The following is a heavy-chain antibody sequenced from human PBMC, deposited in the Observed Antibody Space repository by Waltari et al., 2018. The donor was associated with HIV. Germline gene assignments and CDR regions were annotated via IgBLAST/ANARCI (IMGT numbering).Heavy chain of an antibody. CDR1: GFTFSSYS. CDR2: ISSSSSYI. J-gene: IGHJ4*02. D-gene: IGHD2-15*01. CDR3: ARELAGYCSGGSCWGYFDY. Sequence: EVQLVESGGGLVKPGGSLRLSCAASGFTFSSYSMNWVRQAPGKELECVSAISSSSSYIYYADSVKGRFTISRDNAKNSLYLQMNSLRAEDTAVYYCARELAGYCSGGSCWGYFDYWGQGTLVTVSS. V-gene: IGHV3-21*01.